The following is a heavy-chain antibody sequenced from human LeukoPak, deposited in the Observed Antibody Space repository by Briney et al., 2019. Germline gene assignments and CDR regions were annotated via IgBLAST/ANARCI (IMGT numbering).Heavy chain of an antibody. D-gene: IGHD1-26*01. CDR1: GFTFDDYA. Sequence: PGRSARLCCAASGFTFDDYAMHWVRQAPGKGLEWVSGISWNSGSIGYADSVKGRFTISRDNAKNSLYLQMDSLRAEDTALYYCAKGQVGATNDALDIWGQGTMVTVSS. CDR3: AKGQVGATNDALDI. V-gene: IGHV3-9*01. CDR2: ISWNSGSI. J-gene: IGHJ3*02.